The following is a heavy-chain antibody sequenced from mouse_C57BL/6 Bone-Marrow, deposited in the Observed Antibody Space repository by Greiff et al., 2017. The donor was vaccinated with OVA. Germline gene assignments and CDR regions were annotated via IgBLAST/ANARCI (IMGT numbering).Heavy chain of an antibody. CDR3: TTTGTGFDY. J-gene: IGHJ3*01. V-gene: IGHV14-4*01. CDR1: GFNIKDYY. CDR2: IDPENGDT. D-gene: IGHD4-1*01. Sequence: VQLQQSGAELVRPGASVKLSCTASGFNIKDYYMHWVKQRPEQGLEWIGWIDPENGDTEYASKFQGKATITADTSSNTAYLQLSSLTSEDTAVYYCTTTGTGFDYWGQGTLVTVSA.